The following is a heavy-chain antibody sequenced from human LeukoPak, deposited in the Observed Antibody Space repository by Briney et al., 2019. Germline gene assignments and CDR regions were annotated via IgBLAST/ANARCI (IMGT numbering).Heavy chain of an antibody. V-gene: IGHV3-66*01. Sequence: GGSLTLSCEAAGFSISGNYMSWVRQAPGKGLEWVSVIYSGGSTYYADSVKGRFTISRDNSKNTLYLQMNSLRAEDTAVYYCAREPVWGSYRYIPWGQGTLVTVSS. D-gene: IGHD3-16*02. CDR3: AREPVWGSYRYIP. J-gene: IGHJ5*02. CDR2: IYSGGST. CDR1: GFSISGNY.